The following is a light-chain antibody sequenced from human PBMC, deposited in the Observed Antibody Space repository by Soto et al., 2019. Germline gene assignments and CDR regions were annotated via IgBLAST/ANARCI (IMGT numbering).Light chain of an antibody. CDR3: HQYGNPPRT. Sequence: EVVLTQSPDTLSLSPGERATLSCRASQSVRANYLAWYQQKPGQPPKLLIFGASTRATGIPDRFGGSGAGTDFTHTISRLEPEDFAVYYCHQYGNPPRTFGQGTKVEIK. V-gene: IGKV3-20*01. CDR1: QSVRANY. CDR2: GAS. J-gene: IGKJ1*01.